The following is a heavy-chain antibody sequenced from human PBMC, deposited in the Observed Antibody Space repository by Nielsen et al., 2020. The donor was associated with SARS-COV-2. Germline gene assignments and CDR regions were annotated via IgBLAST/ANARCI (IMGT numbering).Heavy chain of an antibody. D-gene: IGHD6-19*01. J-gene: IGHJ4*02. CDR3: AREEQWLAIDY. V-gene: IGHV1-46*01. Sequence: ASVKVSCKASGYTFTSYYMHWVRQAPGQGLEWIGIINPSGGSTSYAQKFQGRVTMTRDTSTSTVYMELSSLRSEDTAVYYCAREEQWLAIDYWGQGTLVTVSS. CDR1: GYTFTSYY. CDR2: INPSGGST.